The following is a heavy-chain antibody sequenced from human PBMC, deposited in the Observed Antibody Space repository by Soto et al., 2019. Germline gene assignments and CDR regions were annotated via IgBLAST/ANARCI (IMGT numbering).Heavy chain of an antibody. Sequence: GGSLRLSCAASGFTFSSYAMSWVRQAPGKGLEWVSAISGSGGSTYYADSVKGRFTISRDNSKNTLYLQMNSLRAEDTAVYYCAKDLREEDSSGWGRYPLNAFDIWGQGTMVTVSS. CDR3: AKDLREEDSSGWGRYPLNAFDI. CDR1: GFTFSSYA. J-gene: IGHJ3*02. D-gene: IGHD6-19*01. CDR2: ISGSGGST. V-gene: IGHV3-23*01.